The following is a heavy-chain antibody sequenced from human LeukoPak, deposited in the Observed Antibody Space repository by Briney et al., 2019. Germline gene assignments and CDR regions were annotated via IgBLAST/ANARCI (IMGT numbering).Heavy chain of an antibody. D-gene: IGHD3-22*01. CDR3: ASSALSDSSGYYSWFDP. V-gene: IGHV4-34*01. J-gene: IGHJ5*02. CDR2: INHSGST. CDR1: GGSFSGYY. Sequence: KPSETLSLTCAVYGGSFSGYYWSWIRQPPGKWLEWIGEINHSGSTNYNPSLKSRVTISVDTSKNQFSLKLSSVTAADTTVYYCASSALSDSSGYYSWFDPWGQGTLVTVSS.